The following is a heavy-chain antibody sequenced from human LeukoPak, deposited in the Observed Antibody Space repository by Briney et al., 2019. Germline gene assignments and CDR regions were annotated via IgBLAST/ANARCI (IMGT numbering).Heavy chain of an antibody. D-gene: IGHD2-21*02. CDR2: INPNSGDT. J-gene: IGHJ4*02. CDR1: GYTFTGYY. V-gene: IGHV1-2*06. CDR3: ARDYCGGDCFPDY. Sequence: ASVKVSCKASGYTFTGYYVHWVRQAPGQGLEWMGRINPNSGDTNYAQKFQGRVTMTRDTSISTAYMELSRLRSDDTAVYYCARDYCGGDCFPDYWGQGTLITVSS.